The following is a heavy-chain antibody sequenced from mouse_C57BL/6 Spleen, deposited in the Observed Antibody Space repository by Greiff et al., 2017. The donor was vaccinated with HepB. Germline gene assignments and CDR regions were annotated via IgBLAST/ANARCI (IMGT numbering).Heavy chain of an antibody. J-gene: IGHJ4*01. CDR2: ISSGISTI. CDR1: GFTFSDYG. V-gene: IGHV5-17*01. CDR3: ARRTGTLYAMDY. Sequence: DVKLVESGGGLVKPGGSLKLSCAASGFTFSDYGMHWVRQAPEKGLEWVAYISSGISTIYYADTVKGRLTISRDNAKNTLFLQMTSLRSEDTAMYYCARRTGTLYAMDYWGQGTSVTVSS. D-gene: IGHD4-1*01.